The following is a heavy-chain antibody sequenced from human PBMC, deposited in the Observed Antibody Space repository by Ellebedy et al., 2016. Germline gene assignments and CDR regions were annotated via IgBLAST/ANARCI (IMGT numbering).Heavy chain of an antibody. J-gene: IGHJ4*02. V-gene: IGHV3-21*01. CDR1: GFTFGDFA. D-gene: IGHD2-21*01. Sequence: GGSLRLXCTASGFTFGDFAINWFRQAPGKGLEWVSSISSSGNYIYYADSVKGRFTISRQNAINSLYLQMYSLRAEDTAVYYCTGGSVAYYSDYWGQGTLVTVSS. CDR2: ISSSGNYI. CDR3: TGGSVAYYSDY.